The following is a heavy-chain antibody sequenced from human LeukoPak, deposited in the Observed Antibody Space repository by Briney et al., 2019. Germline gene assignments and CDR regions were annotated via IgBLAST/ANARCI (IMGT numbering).Heavy chain of an antibody. V-gene: IGHV3-66*03. J-gene: IGHJ5*02. CDR1: GFRVSDYY. D-gene: IGHD3/OR15-3a*01. Sequence: GGSLRLSCAVSGFRVSDYYMSWVSQAPGKGLEWVGLIRDSGEAFYADFARGRFAISRDESENTLYLQMNSLRVEDTAVYFCARDRAANQDWVEFDPWGQGTPVIVSS. CDR2: IRDSGEA. CDR3: ARDRAANQDWVEFDP.